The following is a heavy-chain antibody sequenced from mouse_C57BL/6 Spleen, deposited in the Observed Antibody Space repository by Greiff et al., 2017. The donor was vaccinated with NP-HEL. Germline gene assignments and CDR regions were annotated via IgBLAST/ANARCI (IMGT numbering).Heavy chain of an antibody. D-gene: IGHD1-1*01. J-gene: IGHJ3*01. CDR1: GYTFTSYW. CDR2: IDPSDSYT. Sequence: VQLQQSGAELVKPGASVKLSCKASGYTFTSYWMQWVKQRPGQGLEWIGEIDPSDSYTNYNQKFKGKATLTVDTSSSTAYMQLSSLTSEDSAVYYCARSYYGSSSSWLAYWGQGTLVTVSA. V-gene: IGHV1-50*01. CDR3: ARSYYGSSSSWLAY.